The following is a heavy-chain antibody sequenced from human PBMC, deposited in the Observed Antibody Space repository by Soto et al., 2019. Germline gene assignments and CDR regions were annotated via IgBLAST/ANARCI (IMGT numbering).Heavy chain of an antibody. J-gene: IGHJ4*02. Sequence: PGGSLRLSCAASGCTFSSYAMSWVRQAPGKGLEWVSVISDSGDNTYYADSVKGRFTISRDNSKNTLYLQMDSVRAEDTAVYYCAKDMGFISFDCWGLGTLVTVSS. V-gene: IGHV3-23*01. D-gene: IGHD3-10*01. CDR1: GCTFSSYA. CDR2: ISDSGDNT. CDR3: AKDMGFISFDC.